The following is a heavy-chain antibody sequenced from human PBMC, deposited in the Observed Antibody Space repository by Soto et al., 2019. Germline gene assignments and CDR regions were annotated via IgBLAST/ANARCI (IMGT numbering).Heavy chain of an antibody. CDR3: AKEDIVVVPAAIRNEDAFDI. V-gene: IGHV3-23*01. CDR1: GFTFSSYA. J-gene: IGHJ3*02. Sequence: EVQLLESGGGLVQPGGSLRLSCAASGFTFSSYAMSWVRQAPGKGLEWVSAISGSGGSTYYADSVKGRFTISRDNSKNTLYLKMNSLRAEDTAVYYCAKEDIVVVPAAIRNEDAFDIWGQGTMVTVSS. D-gene: IGHD2-2*01. CDR2: ISGSGGST.